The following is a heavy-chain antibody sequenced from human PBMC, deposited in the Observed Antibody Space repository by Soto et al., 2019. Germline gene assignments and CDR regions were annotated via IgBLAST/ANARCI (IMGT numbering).Heavy chain of an antibody. CDR2: ISAYNGNT. CDR3: ARTPIVVVVAATPADY. CDR1: GYTFTSYG. V-gene: IGHV1-18*01. J-gene: IGHJ4*02. D-gene: IGHD2-15*01. Sequence: ASVKVSCKASGYTFTSYGISWVRQAPGQGLEWIGWISAYNGNTNYAQKLQGRVTMTTDTSTSTAYMELRSLRSDDTAVYYCARTPIVVVVAATPADYWGQGTLVTVSS.